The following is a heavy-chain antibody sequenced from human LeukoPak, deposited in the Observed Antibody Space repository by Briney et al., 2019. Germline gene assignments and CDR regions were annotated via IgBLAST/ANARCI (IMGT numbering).Heavy chain of an antibody. D-gene: IGHD2-21*02. CDR1: EFTFSTYW. V-gene: IGHV3-7*04. CDR3: ARDRGVTAVY. J-gene: IGHJ4*02. Sequence: GGSLRLSCAASEFTFSTYWMSWVRQAPGKGLEWVANINQDGSEKNYMDSVKDRFTISRDNAKNSLYLQMNSLRAEDTAMYYCARDRGVTAVYWGQGTLVTVSS. CDR2: INQDGSEK.